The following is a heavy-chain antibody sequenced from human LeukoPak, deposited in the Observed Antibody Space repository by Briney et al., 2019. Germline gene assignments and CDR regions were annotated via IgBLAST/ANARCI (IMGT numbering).Heavy chain of an antibody. Sequence: PGGSLRLSCAASGFTFSAFYMSWIRQAPGKGMEWVSYISSSGSTIYYADSVKGRFTISRDNANNSLYLQMNSLRAEDTAVYYCERVRGSQSEGYYFDYWGQGTLVTVSS. D-gene: IGHD1-26*01. V-gene: IGHV3-11*04. CDR2: ISSSGSTI. J-gene: IGHJ4*02. CDR1: GFTFSAFY. CDR3: ERVRGSQSEGYYFDY.